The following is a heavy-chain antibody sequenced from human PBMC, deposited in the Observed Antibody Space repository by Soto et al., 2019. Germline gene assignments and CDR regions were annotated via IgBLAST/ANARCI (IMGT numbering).Heavy chain of an antibody. V-gene: IGHV4-61*01. Sequence: QVQLQESGPGLVKPSETLSLTCTVSGGSVSSGSYFWSWIRQPPGKGLEWIGYIYYSGGTNYNPSLKSRVTISVDTSKNQFSLKLSSVTAADTAVYYCARDYSSLSNYYYYYGMDVWGQGTTVTVSS. D-gene: IGHD6-6*01. CDR2: IYYSGGT. J-gene: IGHJ6*02. CDR1: GGSVSSGSYF. CDR3: ARDYSSLSNYYYYYGMDV.